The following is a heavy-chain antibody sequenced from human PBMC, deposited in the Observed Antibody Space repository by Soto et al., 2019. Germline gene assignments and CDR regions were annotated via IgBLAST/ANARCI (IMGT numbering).Heavy chain of an antibody. V-gene: IGHV4-31*03. Sequence: QVQLQESGPGLVKPSQTLSLTCTVSGGSISSGGYYWSWIRQHPGKGLEWIGYIYYSGSTYYNPSLKSRVTISVDTSKNQFSLKLSSVTAADTAVYYCARHLWGSSSDNNWFDPWGQGTLVTVSS. CDR2: IYYSGST. CDR3: ARHLWGSSSDNNWFDP. CDR1: GGSISSGGYY. J-gene: IGHJ5*02. D-gene: IGHD6-6*01.